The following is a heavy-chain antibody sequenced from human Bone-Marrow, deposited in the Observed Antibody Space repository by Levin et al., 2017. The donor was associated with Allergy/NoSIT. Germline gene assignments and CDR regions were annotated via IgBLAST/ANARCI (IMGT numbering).Heavy chain of an antibody. CDR1: GGTFSSYA. CDR3: ARDSQWLVS. J-gene: IGHJ5*02. Sequence: PTASVKVSCKASGGTFSSYAICWVRQAPGQGLEWMGGIIPIFGTTNYAQKFQGRVTITADESTSSAYMELRSLRSEDTAVYYCARDSQWLVSWGQGTLVTVSS. D-gene: IGHD6-19*01. CDR2: IIPIFGTT. V-gene: IGHV1-69*13.